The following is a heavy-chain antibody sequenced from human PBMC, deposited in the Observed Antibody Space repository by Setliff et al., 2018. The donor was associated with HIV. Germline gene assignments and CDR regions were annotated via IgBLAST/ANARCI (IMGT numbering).Heavy chain of an antibody. CDR3: ARGLATSSRSSLVY. V-gene: IGHV4-59*11. Sequence: SETLSLTCTVSGGSISSHYWTWIRQPPGRGLEWIGYIDYSGSTNQNPSLESRVTISVDTSKKHFSLNLSSVTAADTAVYYCARGLATSSRSSLVYWGQGILVTVSS. D-gene: IGHD6-6*01. CDR1: GGSISSHY. J-gene: IGHJ4*02. CDR2: IDYSGST.